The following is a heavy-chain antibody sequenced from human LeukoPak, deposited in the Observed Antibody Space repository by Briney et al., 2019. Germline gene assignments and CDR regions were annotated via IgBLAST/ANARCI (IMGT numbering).Heavy chain of an antibody. CDR2: IIPIFGTA. V-gene: IGHV1-69*13. CDR1: ARTFRRHA. J-gene: IGHJ4*02. D-gene: IGHD3-9*01. Sequence: FSETVSRKPSARTFRRHAIIRVRQAPGHGLEWTEEIIPIFGTANYAQKFQGRVTITADESTSTAHMQPSSLRSEDTAVYYCARDNHYDILTVPLPLDYWRQATLVTVSS. CDR3: ARDNHYDILTVPLPLDY.